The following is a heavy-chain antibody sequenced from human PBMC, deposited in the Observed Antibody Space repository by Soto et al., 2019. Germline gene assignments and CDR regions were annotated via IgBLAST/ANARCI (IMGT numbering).Heavy chain of an antibody. D-gene: IGHD3-9*01. J-gene: IGHJ6*02. CDR2: ISGSGGST. CDR1: GFTFSSYA. V-gene: IGHV3-23*01. CDR3: AKVAGILTRYYKPWNGMDV. Sequence: EVQLLESGGGLVQPGGSLRLSCAASGFTFSSYAMSWVRQAPGKGLEWVSAISGSGGSTYYADSVKGRFTISRDNSKNTLYLQMNSLRAEDTAVYYCAKVAGILTRYYKPWNGMDVWGQGTTVTVSS.